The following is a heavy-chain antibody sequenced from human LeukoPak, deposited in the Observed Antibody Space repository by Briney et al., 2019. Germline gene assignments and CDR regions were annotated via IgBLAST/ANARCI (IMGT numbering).Heavy chain of an antibody. Sequence: GGSLRLSCAATGVTFSTYGMHRVRQAPGKGREWVAVIWSDGNNKFYADSVKGRFTFSRDNSRNTLSLQMNSLGADDTAVYYCVKERGPFDAFDVWGQGTMVTVSS. CDR1: GVTFSTYG. J-gene: IGHJ3*01. CDR2: IWSDGNNK. CDR3: VKERGPFDAFDV. V-gene: IGHV3-33*06.